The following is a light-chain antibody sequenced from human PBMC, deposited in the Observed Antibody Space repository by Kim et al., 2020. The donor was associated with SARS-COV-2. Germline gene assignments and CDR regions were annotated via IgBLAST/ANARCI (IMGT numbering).Light chain of an antibody. CDR1: SSDVGSYNR. V-gene: IGLV2-18*02. CDR2: EVS. CDR3: SSYTSSSTYV. Sequence: GRSVAMSCTGTSSDVGSYNRVSWYQEPPGTAPKLRIYEVSNRPSGVPDRFSGSKSGNTASLTISRLQAEDEADYYCSSYTSSSTYVFGTGTKVTVL. J-gene: IGLJ1*01.